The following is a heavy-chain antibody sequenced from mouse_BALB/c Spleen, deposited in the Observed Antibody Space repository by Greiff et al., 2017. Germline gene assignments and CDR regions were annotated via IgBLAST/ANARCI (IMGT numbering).Heavy chain of an antibody. CDR1: GYSITSGYY. CDR3: ARENYGSSLYAMDY. V-gene: IGHV3-6*02. Sequence: DVQLQESGPGLVKPSQSLSLTCSVTGYSITSGYYWNWIRQFPGNKLEWMGYISYDGSNNYNPSLKNRISITRDTSKNQFFLKLNSVTTEDTATYYCARENYGSSLYAMDYWGQGTSVTVSS. CDR2: ISYDGSN. D-gene: IGHD1-1*01. J-gene: IGHJ4*01.